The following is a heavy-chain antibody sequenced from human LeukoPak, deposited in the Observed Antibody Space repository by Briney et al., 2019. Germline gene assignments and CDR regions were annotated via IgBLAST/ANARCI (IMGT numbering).Heavy chain of an antibody. CDR1: GYTFTGYY. CDR2: INPDSGGP. D-gene: IGHD3-22*01. Sequence: ASVKVSCKASGYTFTGYYMHWVQQAPGQGFEWMGWINPDSGGPNYAQKFQGRVTMTRDTSISTAYMELSRLRSDDMAVYYCARESRGILNYFDYWGQGTLVTVSS. J-gene: IGHJ4*02. CDR3: ARESRGILNYFDY. V-gene: IGHV1-2*02.